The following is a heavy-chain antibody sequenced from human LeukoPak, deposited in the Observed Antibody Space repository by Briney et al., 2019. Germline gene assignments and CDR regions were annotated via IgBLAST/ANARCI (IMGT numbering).Heavy chain of an antibody. V-gene: IGHV3-74*01. CDR2: INSDGSST. CDR3: ARGVGYCSSTSCYWWFDP. J-gene: IGHJ5*02. D-gene: IGHD2-2*01. CDR1: GFTFSSYW. Sequence: GGSLGLSCAASGFTFSSYWMHWVRQAPGKGLVWVSRINSDGSSTSYADSVKGRFTISRDNAKNTLYLQMNSLRAEDTAVYYCARGVGYCSSTSCYWWFDPWGQGTLVTVSS.